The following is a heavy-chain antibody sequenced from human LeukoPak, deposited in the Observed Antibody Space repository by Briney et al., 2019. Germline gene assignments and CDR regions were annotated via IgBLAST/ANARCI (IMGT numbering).Heavy chain of an antibody. CDR1: GSTFSSYT. D-gene: IGHD4-17*01. CDR2: ISSSSNYI. CDR3: ARASGDYLVDY. Sequence: PGGSLRLSCAASGSTFSSYTMNWVRQAPGKGLEWVSSISSSSNYIFYADSVKGRFTISRDNAKNSLYLQMNSLRAEDTAVYYCARASGDYLVDYWGQGTLVTVSS. V-gene: IGHV3-21*06. J-gene: IGHJ4*02.